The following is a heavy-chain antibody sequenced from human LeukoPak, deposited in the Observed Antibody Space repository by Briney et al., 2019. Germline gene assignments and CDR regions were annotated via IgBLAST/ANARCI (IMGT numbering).Heavy chain of an antibody. V-gene: IGHV4-59*12. CDR2: IYYSGST. J-gene: IGHJ4*02. D-gene: IGHD3-16*01. Sequence: SETLSLTCTVSGGSISSYYWSWIRQPPGKGLEWIGYIYYSGSTNYNPSLKSRVTISVDTSKNQFSLKLSSVTAADTAVYYCARGTPGGALKPFDYWGQGTLVTVSS. CDR1: GGSISSYY. CDR3: ARGTPGGALKPFDY.